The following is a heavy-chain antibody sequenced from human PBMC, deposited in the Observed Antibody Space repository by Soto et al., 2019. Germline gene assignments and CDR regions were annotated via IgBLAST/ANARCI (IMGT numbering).Heavy chain of an antibody. CDR2: LSVNNGNA. V-gene: IGHV1-18*04. J-gene: IGHJ4*02. Sequence: ASVKVSCKTSGYTFTSYGIAWVRQAPLQGPEWMGWLSVNNGNALSAQKFQGRVSLTTDPSTTTVYMDLTSLRSDDTAVYYCVRDVLRIGTDSNYLAYWWQGPLVTVSS. D-gene: IGHD1-26*01. CDR1: GYTFTSYG. CDR3: VRDVLRIGTDSNYLAY.